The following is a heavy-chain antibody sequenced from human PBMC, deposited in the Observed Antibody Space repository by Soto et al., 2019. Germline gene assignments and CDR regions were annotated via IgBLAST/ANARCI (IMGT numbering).Heavy chain of an antibody. V-gene: IGHV3-64*04. CDR1: GFTFSSYA. J-gene: IGHJ4*02. CDR3: ANPVPKTGTTFGF. Sequence: GGSLRLSCSASGFTFSSYAMHWVRQAPGKGLEYVSAISSSGDSTYYADSVKGRFTISRDNSKNTLYLQMNSLRAEDTAVYYCANPVPKTGTTFGFWGQGTLVTVSS. D-gene: IGHD1-1*01. CDR2: ISSSGDST.